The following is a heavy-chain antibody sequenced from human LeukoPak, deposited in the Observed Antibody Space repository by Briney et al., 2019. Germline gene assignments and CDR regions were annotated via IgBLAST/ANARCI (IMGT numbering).Heavy chain of an antibody. CDR1: GYSFTNYW. Sequence: PGESLKISCKGSGYSFTNYWIGWVRQMPGKGLEWMGIIFPDDSDTRYSPSFQGQVTISADKSISTAYLQWSSLEASDTAMYYCARHTPLTSGYYAFDIWGQGTMVTVSS. D-gene: IGHD3-3*01. J-gene: IGHJ3*02. CDR2: IFPDDSDT. V-gene: IGHV5-51*01. CDR3: ARHTPLTSGYYAFDI.